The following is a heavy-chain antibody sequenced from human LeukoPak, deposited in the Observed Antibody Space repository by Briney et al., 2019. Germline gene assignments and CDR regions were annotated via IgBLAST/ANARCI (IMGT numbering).Heavy chain of an antibody. CDR3: AGFTFFRGVITFDY. Sequence: SETLSLTCTVSGGSISGYYWSWIRQPPGKGLEWIGSVDHSGGTYYNPSLRSRVSISVDTSKNQFSLKLSSVTAADTAVYSCAGFTFFRGVITFDYWGQGTLVTVSS. V-gene: IGHV4-38-2*02. J-gene: IGHJ4*02. CDR1: GGSISGYY. CDR2: VDHSGGT. D-gene: IGHD3-10*01.